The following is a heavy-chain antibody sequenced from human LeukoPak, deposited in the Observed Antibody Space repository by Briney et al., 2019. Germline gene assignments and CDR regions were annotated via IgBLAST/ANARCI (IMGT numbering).Heavy chain of an antibody. CDR1: GFTFSDYS. Sequence: GGSLRLSCAASGFTFSDYSMNWVRQAPGKGLEWLSYISTSVSYIYYADAVKGRFTISRDNAKNSLYLQMNSLRAEDTALYYCARDRSSSWYDYWGQGTLVTVSS. V-gene: IGHV3-21*04. D-gene: IGHD6-13*01. CDR2: ISTSVSYI. CDR3: ARDRSSSWYDY. J-gene: IGHJ4*02.